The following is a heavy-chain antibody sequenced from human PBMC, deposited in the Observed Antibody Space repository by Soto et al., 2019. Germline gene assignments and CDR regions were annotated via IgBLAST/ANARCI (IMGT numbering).Heavy chain of an antibody. Sequence: GGSLRLSCAASGFTFSSYAMSWVRQAPGKGLEWVSAISGSGSSTYYADSVKGRFTISRDNSKNTLYLQMNSLRAEDTAVYYCAKDIMMSSSWPVAGHFDYWGQGTLVTVSS. D-gene: IGHD6-13*01. CDR1: GFTFSSYA. CDR2: ISGSGSST. V-gene: IGHV3-23*01. J-gene: IGHJ4*02. CDR3: AKDIMMSSSWPVAGHFDY.